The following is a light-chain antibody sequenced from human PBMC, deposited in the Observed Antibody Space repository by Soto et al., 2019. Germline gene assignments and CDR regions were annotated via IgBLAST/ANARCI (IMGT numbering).Light chain of an antibody. CDR1: SSNIGAEFD. CDR2: TNS. Sequence: QSVLTQPPSLSGAPGQRVTISCTGSSSNIGAEFDVHWYQHLPGTAPKLLIYTNSHRPSGVPDRFSGSRSGTSASLAITGLLAQDEADYYCQSYDSSLSVVFGGGTKLTVL. V-gene: IGLV1-40*01. J-gene: IGLJ2*01. CDR3: QSYDSSLSVV.